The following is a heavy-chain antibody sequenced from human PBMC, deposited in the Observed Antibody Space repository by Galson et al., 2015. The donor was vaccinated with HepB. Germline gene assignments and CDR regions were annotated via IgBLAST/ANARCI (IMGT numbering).Heavy chain of an antibody. CDR2: ISFDVNNK. V-gene: IGHV3-30*18. J-gene: IGHJ6*03. CDR3: AKSLTNRESGRPSPYYYYYYMDV. D-gene: IGHD1-14*01. CDR1: GVTVSSYA. Sequence: SLGRSGADSGVTVSSYAMHWVRQGPGKGLEWVAVISFDVNNKYYADSVKGRFTISRDNSRNTLYLQINRLRAEDTAAYYCAKSLTNRESGRPSPYYYYYYMDVWGKGTTVTVSS.